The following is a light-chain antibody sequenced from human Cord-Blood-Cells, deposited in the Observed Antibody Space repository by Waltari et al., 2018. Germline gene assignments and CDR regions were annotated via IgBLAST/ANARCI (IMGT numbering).Light chain of an antibody. CDR1: SRDVGGYNY. CDR2: EVR. CDR3: SSYTSSSTVV. Sequence: QSALTQPASVSGSPGQSITISCTGTSRDVGGYNYISWYQQHPGKAPKLMIYEVRNRPSGVSNRFSGSKADNTASLTISGLQAEDEADYYCSSYTSSSTVVFGGGTKLTVL. J-gene: IGLJ2*01. V-gene: IGLV2-14*01.